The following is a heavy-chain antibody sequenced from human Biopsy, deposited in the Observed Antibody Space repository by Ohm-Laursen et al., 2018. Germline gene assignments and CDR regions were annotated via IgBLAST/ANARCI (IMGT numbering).Heavy chain of an antibody. V-gene: IGHV4-34*01. D-gene: IGHD6-19*01. CDR2: ITQSGST. CDR3: ARGMRSSGWPYFDS. CDR1: GGSFNGYF. Sequence: PSETLSLTCPVYGGSFNGYFWSWIRQPPGKGLEWIGDITQSGSTNYSPSLESRVTMSVDMPKNQFSLKLSSVTAADTAIYYCARGMRSSGWPYFDSWGQGTLVTVSS. J-gene: IGHJ4*02.